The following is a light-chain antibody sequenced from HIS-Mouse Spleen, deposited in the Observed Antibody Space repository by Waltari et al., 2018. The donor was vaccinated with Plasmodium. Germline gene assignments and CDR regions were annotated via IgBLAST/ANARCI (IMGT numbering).Light chain of an antibody. Sequence: DIQMTQSPSTLSAYVGDRVTIHCRASQSISSWLAWYQQKPGKAPKLLIYQASSLESGVPSRFSGSGSGTEFTLTISSLQPDDFANYYCQQYNSYYTFGQGTKLEIK. CDR1: QSISSW. J-gene: IGKJ2*01. CDR3: QQYNSYYT. CDR2: QAS. V-gene: IGKV1-5*03.